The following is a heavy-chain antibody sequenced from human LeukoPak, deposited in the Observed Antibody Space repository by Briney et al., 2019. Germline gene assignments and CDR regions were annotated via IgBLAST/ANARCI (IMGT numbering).Heavy chain of an antibody. D-gene: IGHD3-10*01. CDR2: INPNSGGT. J-gene: IGHJ4*02. CDR3: ARGGSGSGYLYYFDY. CDR1: GYTFTGYY. V-gene: IGHV1-2*06. Sequence: ASVKVSCKASGYTFTGYYMHWVRQAPGQGLEWMGRINPNSGGTNYAQKFQGRVTMTRDTSISTAYMEVSGLTSDDTAVYYCARGGSGSGYLYYFDYWGQGTLVSVSS.